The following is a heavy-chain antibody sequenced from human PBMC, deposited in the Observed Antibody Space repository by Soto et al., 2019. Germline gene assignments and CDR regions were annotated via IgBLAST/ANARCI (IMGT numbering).Heavy chain of an antibody. CDR3: ARHRSGYSYAFDY. V-gene: IGHV3-11*01. D-gene: IGHD5-18*01. CDR2: ISSSGSTI. CDR1: GFTFSDYY. J-gene: IGHJ4*02. Sequence: GGSLRLSCAASGFTFSDYYMSWIRQAPGKGLERVSYISSSGSTIYYADSVKGRFTISRDNAKNSLYLQMNSLRAGDTAVYYCARHRSGYSYAFDYWGQGTLVTVSS.